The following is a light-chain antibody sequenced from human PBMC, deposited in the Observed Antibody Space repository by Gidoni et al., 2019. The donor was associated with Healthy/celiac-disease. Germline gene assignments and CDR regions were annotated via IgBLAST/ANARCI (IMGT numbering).Light chain of an antibody. Sequence: DIQMTQSQSSLSASVGDRVTITCRASQSISSYLNWYQQKPRFSGSGSGTDFTLTISSLQPEDFANYYCQQSYSTLTFGPGTKVDIK. CDR1: QSISSY. CDR3: QQSYSTLT. J-gene: IGKJ3*01. V-gene: IGKV1-39*01.